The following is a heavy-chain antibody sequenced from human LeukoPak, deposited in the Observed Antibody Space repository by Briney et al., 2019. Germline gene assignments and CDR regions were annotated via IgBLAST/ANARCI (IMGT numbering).Heavy chain of an antibody. CDR2: IGTYNGNT. D-gene: IGHD6-19*01. J-gene: IGHJ3*01. CDR1: DDTFSNYG. CDR3: ARTQWLEDAFDF. Sequence: ASVKVSCKASDDTFSNYGISWVRQAPGQGLEWMGWIGTYNGNTHYAQKFQGRVTMTTDTSTNIAYLELRDLRPDDTAVYYCARTQWLEDAFDFWGQGTVVTVSS. V-gene: IGHV1-18*01.